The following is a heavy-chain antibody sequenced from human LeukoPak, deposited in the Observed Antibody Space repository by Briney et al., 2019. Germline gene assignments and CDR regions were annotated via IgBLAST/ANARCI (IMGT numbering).Heavy chain of an antibody. J-gene: IGHJ4*02. CDR3: ARVMRYCNSASCYYYFDY. CDR1: GGSISSSSYY. V-gene: IGHV4-61*05. CDR2: IYTSGST. D-gene: IGHD2-2*01. Sequence: PSETLSLTCTVSGGSISSSSYYWGWIRQPPGKGLEWIGHIYTSGSTNYNPSLKSRVTMSVDTSKNQFSLKLSSVTAADTAVYYCARVMRYCNSASCYYYFDYWGQGALVTVSS.